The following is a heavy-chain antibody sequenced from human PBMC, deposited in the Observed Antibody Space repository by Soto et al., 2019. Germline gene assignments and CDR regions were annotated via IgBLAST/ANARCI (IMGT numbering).Heavy chain of an antibody. CDR1: GFTFTRHW. CDR3: ARSLAYCTGGAFYKRYGMDV. D-gene: IGHD2-8*02. Sequence: EVQLVQSGAEVKKPGESLRNSCKGSGFTFTRHWISWVRQMPGGGLEWMGKIDPSDSYTNYSPSFQGHVTISADKSINTAYLQWSGLQASDTAMYYCARSLAYCTGGAFYKRYGMDVWVQGTTVIVSS. V-gene: IGHV5-10-1*03. CDR2: IDPSDSYT. J-gene: IGHJ6*02.